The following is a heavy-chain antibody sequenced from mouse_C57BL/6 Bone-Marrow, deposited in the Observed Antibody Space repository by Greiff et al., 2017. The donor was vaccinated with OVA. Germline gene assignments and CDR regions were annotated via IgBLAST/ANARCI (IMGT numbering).Heavy chain of an antibody. J-gene: IGHJ3*01. D-gene: IGHD6-2*01. V-gene: IGHV1-81*01. CDR1: GYTFTSYG. CDR3: ARSISLLFAY. Sequence: QVQLQQSGAELARPGASVKLSCKASGYTFTSYGISWVKQRTGQGLEWIGEIYPRSGNTYYNEKFKGKATLTADKSSSTAYMELRSLTSEDSAVYFCARSISLLFAYWGQGTLVTVSA. CDR2: IYPRSGNT.